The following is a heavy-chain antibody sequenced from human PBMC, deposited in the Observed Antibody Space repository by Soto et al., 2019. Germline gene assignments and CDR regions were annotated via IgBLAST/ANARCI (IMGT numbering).Heavy chain of an antibody. CDR2: IIPILGIA. CDR1: GGTFSSYT. V-gene: IGHV1-69*08. CDR3: AGDYPGWFAFDI. D-gene: IGHD3-10*01. Sequence: QVQLVQSGAEVKKPGSSVKVSCKASGGTFSSYTISWVRQAPGQGLEWMGRIIPILGIANYAQKFQGRVTITADKSTSTAYMELSSLRSEDTAVYCCAGDYPGWFAFDIWGQGTMVTVSS. J-gene: IGHJ3*02.